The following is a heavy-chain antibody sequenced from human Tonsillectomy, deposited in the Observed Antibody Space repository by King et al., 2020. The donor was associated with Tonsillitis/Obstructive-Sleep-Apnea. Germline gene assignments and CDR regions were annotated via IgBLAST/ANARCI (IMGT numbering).Heavy chain of an antibody. CDR2: INPYSGGT. Sequence: QLVQSGAEVKKPGASVKVSCKASGYTFTGYYMHWVRQAPGQGLEWMGRINPYSGGTNYAQKFQGRVTMTRDTSVSTSYMELSRLRSDDTAVYYCAREAGSAIYYPDYYYYYMDVWGKGTTVTVSS. CDR3: AREAGSAIYYPDYYYYYMDV. CDR1: GYTFTGYY. J-gene: IGHJ6*03. D-gene: IGHD3-10*01. V-gene: IGHV1-2*06.